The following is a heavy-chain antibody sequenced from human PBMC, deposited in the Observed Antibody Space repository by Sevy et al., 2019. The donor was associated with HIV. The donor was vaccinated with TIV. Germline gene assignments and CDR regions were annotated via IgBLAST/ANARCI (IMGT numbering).Heavy chain of an antibody. V-gene: IGHV4-59*02. D-gene: IGHD7-27*01. Sequence: SETLSLTCTVSGGSVSSYYWSWIRQPPGKGLEWIGYIYYSGSTNYNPSLKSRVTISVDTSKNQFSLKLSSVTAADTAVYYCARATGVEMAIGFAFDIWGQWTMVTVSS. CDR3: ARATGVEMAIGFAFDI. CDR2: IYYSGST. CDR1: GGSVSSYY. J-gene: IGHJ3*02.